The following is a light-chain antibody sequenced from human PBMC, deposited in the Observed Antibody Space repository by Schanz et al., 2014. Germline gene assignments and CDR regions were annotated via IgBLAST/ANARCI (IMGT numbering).Light chain of an antibody. V-gene: IGKV3D-15*01. Sequence: EIVLTQSPGTLSLSPGERATLSCRASQSVHRNYLAWHQQKPGQAPRLLIYGASTRATGIPARFSGSGSGTDFTLTISNLQSEDFAVYYCQQYNDWPLTFGGGTKVEIK. J-gene: IGKJ4*01. CDR3: QQYNDWPLT. CDR2: GAS. CDR1: QSVHRN.